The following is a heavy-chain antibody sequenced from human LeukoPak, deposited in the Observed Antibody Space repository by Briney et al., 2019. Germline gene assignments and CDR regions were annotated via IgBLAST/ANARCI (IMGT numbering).Heavy chain of an antibody. CDR3: ARVNTYYYDSSGYFFDY. V-gene: IGHV4-59*12. Sequence: PSETLSLTCTVSGGSITSFHWSWIRQPPGKGLEWIAYISNSGSTYYRPSLKSRVSISLDTSKNQFSLNLRSVTAADTAVYYCARVNTYYYDSSGYFFDYWGQGTLVTVSS. CDR2: ISNSGST. D-gene: IGHD3-22*01. CDR1: GGSITSFH. J-gene: IGHJ4*02.